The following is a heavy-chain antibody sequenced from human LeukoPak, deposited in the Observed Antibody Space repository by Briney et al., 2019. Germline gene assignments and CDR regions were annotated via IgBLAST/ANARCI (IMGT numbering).Heavy chain of an antibody. V-gene: IGHV1-2*02. CDR1: GYTFTGYY. CDR3: AGFYYDSSGYPRPWFDP. CDR2: INPNSGGT. Sequence: ASVKVSCKASGYTFTGYYMHWVRQAPGQGLEWMGWINPNSGGTNFAQKLQGRVTLTTDTSTGTAYMELRSLRSDDTAVYYCAGFYYDSSGYPRPWFDPWGQGTLVTVSS. D-gene: IGHD3-22*01. J-gene: IGHJ5*02.